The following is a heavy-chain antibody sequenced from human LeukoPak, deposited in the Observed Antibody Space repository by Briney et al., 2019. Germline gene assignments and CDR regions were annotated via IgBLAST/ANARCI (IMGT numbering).Heavy chain of an antibody. D-gene: IGHD4-17*01. V-gene: IGHV3-30-3*01. CDR3: AREGNSYDYGDYVIPDDAFDI. Sequence: GGSLRLSCAASGFTFSSYAMHWVRQAPGKGLEWVAVISYDGSNKYYADSVKGRFTISRDNSKNTLYLQMNSLRAEDTAVYYCAREGNSYDYGDYVIPDDAFDIWGQGTMVTVSS. CDR1: GFTFSSYA. J-gene: IGHJ3*02. CDR2: ISYDGSNK.